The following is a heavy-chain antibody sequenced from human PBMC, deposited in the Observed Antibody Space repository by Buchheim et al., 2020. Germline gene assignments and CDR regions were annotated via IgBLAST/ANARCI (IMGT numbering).Heavy chain of an antibody. Sequence: QVQLQESGPGLVKPSETLSLTCTVSGSSISSYYWSWIRQPPGKGLEWIGYIYYSGSTNYNPSLKSRVTISVDTSKNQFSLKLSSVTAADTAVYYCAREFGRSGSRPIDYWGQGTL. V-gene: IGHV4-59*01. CDR3: AREFGRSGSRPIDY. D-gene: IGHD3-22*01. CDR1: GSSISSYY. CDR2: IYYSGST. J-gene: IGHJ4*02.